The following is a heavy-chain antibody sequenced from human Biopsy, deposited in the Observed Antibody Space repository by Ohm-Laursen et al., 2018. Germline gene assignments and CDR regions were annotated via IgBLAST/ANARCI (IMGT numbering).Heavy chain of an antibody. CDR2: ISYTGYT. CDR3: ARGSNDFGGLYFPR. Sequence: SDTLSLTCIVSGGSFTGHYWSWIRQPPGKGLEWIGHISYTGYTSYNASLKSRVTISVDISRNHFSLRLSSLTAADTAVYYCARGSNDFGGLYFPRWGQGTLLTVSS. D-gene: IGHD4-23*01. J-gene: IGHJ4*02. V-gene: IGHV4-59*11. CDR1: GGSFTGHY.